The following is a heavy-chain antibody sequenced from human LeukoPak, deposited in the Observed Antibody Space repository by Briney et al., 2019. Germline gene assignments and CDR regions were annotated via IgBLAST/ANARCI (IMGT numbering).Heavy chain of an antibody. CDR3: ASQPDPLWFGELLFPGNYYYYMDV. CDR2: IRYDGSNK. D-gene: IGHD3-10*01. V-gene: IGHV3-30*02. CDR1: GFTFSSYG. J-gene: IGHJ6*03. Sequence: PGGSLRLSCAASGFTFSSYGMHWVRQAPGKGLEWVAFIRYDGSNKYYADSVKGRFTISRDNSKNTLYLQMNSLRAEDTAVYYCASQPDPLWFGELLFPGNYYYYMDVWGKGTTVTVSS.